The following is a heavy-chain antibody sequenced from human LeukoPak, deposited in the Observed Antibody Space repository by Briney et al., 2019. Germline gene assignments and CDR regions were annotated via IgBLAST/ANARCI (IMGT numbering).Heavy chain of an antibody. V-gene: IGHV2-5*02. CDR2: IYWDDDK. CDR1: GFSLSTSGVG. Sequence: SGPTLVKPTQTLTLTCTFSGFSLSTSGVGVGWIRQPPGKALEWLALIYWDDDKRYSPSLTSRLTITKDASKNQVMLTMTNVDPVDTATYYCAHRGRGYSRTNFDFWGQGTLVTVSS. J-gene: IGHJ4*02. CDR3: AHRGRGYSRTNFDF. D-gene: IGHD3-22*01.